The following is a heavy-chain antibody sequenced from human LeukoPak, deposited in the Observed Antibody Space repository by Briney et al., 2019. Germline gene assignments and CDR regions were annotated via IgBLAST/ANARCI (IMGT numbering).Heavy chain of an antibody. Sequence: SETLSLTCTVSGGSISTDYWSWIRQPPGKGLDWIGYVSFGGGTNYNLSLKSRVITSADTSKNQFSLNLTSVTAADTAVYYCAREAITRDCSSTSCYVRYFDLWGRGTLVTVSS. V-gene: IGHV4-59*01. D-gene: IGHD2-2*01. CDR1: GGSISTDY. CDR3: AREAITRDCSSTSCYVRYFDL. J-gene: IGHJ2*01. CDR2: VSFGGGT.